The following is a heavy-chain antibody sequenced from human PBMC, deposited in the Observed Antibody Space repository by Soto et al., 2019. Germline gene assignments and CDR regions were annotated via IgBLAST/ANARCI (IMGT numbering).Heavy chain of an antibody. Sequence: PSETLSLTCAVSGGSISSGGYSWSWIRQPPGKGLEWIGYIYHSGSTYHNPSLKSRVTISVDRSKNQFSLKLSSVTAADTAVYYCAREPYYYDSSGYYYDYFDYWGQGTLVTVSS. D-gene: IGHD3-22*01. J-gene: IGHJ4*02. CDR1: GGSISSGGYS. CDR2: IYHSGST. CDR3: AREPYYYDSSGYYYDYFDY. V-gene: IGHV4-30-2*01.